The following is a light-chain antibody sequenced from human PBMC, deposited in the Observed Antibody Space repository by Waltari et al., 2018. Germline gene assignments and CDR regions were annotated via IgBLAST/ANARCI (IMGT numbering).Light chain of an antibody. V-gene: IGKV3-20*01. CDR1: QAVSTTS. Sequence: EIVLTQSPGTLSLSPGERATLSCRASQAVSTTSLNWYQQKPGQAPRLLNYGASSRATGIPDRFSGSGSGTDFTLTISRLEPEDFAVYYCQQYDSIVLTFGGGTRVEI. CDR2: GAS. J-gene: IGKJ4*01. CDR3: QQYDSIVLT.